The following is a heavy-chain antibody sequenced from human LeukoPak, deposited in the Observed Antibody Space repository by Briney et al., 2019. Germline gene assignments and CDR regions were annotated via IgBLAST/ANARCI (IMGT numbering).Heavy chain of an antibody. CDR3: ARGIGSSHPFLY. CDR1: GFTFSSYG. J-gene: IGHJ4*02. CDR2: ISYDGSNK. Sequence: GGSLRLSCAASGFTFSSYGMHWVRQAPGKGLEWVAVISYDGSNKYYADSVKGRFTISRDNSKNTLYLQMNSLRAEDTAVYYCARGIGSSHPFLYWGQGTLVTVSS. V-gene: IGHV3-30*03. D-gene: IGHD6-13*01.